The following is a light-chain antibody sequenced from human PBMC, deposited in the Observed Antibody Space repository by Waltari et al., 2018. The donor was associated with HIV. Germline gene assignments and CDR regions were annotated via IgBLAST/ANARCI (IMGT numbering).Light chain of an antibody. J-gene: IGKJ2*01. CDR3: QQYYLVPYT. V-gene: IGKV4-1*01. CDR2: WAS. CDR1: QSVLYSSNSKNY. Sequence: IVMTQSPDSLAVSLGERATINCNSSQSVLYSSNSKNYLAWYQQKPGQSPKLLIYWASTRESGVPERFSGSGSGTHFTLTINGLQAEDVAVYYCQQYYLVPYTFGQGTKLEIK.